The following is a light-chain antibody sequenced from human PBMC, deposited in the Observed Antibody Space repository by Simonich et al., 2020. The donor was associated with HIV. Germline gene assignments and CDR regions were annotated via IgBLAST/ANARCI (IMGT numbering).Light chain of an antibody. Sequence: DIVMTQSPDSLAVSLGERATINCKSSQSVLYSSNNRNYLAWYQQKPGQLPTLLIYWASTREAGVPDRFSGSGSGTDFTLTISSLQAEDVAVYYCQQYSNTMYTFGQGTKLEIK. CDR2: WAS. CDR3: QQYSNTMYT. V-gene: IGKV4-1*01. J-gene: IGKJ2*01. CDR1: QSVLYSSNNRNY.